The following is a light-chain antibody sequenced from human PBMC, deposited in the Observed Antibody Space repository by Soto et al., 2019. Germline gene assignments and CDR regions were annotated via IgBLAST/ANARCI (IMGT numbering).Light chain of an antibody. CDR2: DVT. CDR3: CSYAGSYTSYV. J-gene: IGLJ1*01. Sequence: QSALTQPRSVSGSPGQSVTISCTGTSTDVGGYNYVSWYQQHPGKAPKLMIYDVTKRPSGVPDRFSGSKSGNTASLTISGLPGEDEADYYCCSYAGSYTSYVFGTGTKVTVL. V-gene: IGLV2-11*01. CDR1: STDVGGYNY.